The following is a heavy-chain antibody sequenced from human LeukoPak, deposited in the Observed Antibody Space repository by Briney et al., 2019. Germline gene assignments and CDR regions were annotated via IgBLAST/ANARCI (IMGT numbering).Heavy chain of an antibody. V-gene: IGHV1-2*02. D-gene: IGHD3-3*01. CDR2: INPNSGGT. CDR3: ARDNDFLSCLYYFDY. Sequence: ASVKVSCKASGYTFTRYYMHWVRQAPGQGLEWMGWINPNSGGTNYAQKFQGRVTMTRDTSISTAYIELSRLRSDDTAVYYCARDNDFLSCLYYFDYWGQGTLVSVSS. J-gene: IGHJ4*02. CDR1: GYTFTRYY.